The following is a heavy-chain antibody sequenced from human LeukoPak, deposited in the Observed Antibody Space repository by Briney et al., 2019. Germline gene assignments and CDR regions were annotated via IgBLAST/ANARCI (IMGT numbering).Heavy chain of an antibody. J-gene: IGHJ2*01. CDR3: GRDASTNWRRPMGEPWYFDL. V-gene: IGHV1-69*04. CDR2: IIPLLDVA. Sequence: GASVKVSCKASGYTFTSYGISWVRQAPGQGLEWMGRIIPLLDVAHYPQKFQGRVTITADKSTSTVCMELSSLRSEDTAVYYCGRDASTNWRRPMGEPWYFDLWGRGTLVTVSS. D-gene: IGHD2-2*01. CDR1: GYTFTSYG.